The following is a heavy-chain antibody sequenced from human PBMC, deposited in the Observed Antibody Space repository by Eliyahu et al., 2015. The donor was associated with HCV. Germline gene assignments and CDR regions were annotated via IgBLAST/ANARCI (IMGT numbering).Heavy chain of an antibody. D-gene: IGHD3-10*01. CDR3: ARDTSYSGYIDY. V-gene: IGHV4-59*11. CDR2: IYYSGST. CDR1: GGSITSHY. J-gene: IGHJ4*02. Sequence: QVQLQESGPGLVKPSETLSLTCTVSGGSITSHYWSWIRQPPGKGLEWLGYIYYSGSTNYSPSLKSRVTISIDTSKNQFSLKLRSVTAADTAVYYCARDTSYSGYIDYWGQGTLVTVSS.